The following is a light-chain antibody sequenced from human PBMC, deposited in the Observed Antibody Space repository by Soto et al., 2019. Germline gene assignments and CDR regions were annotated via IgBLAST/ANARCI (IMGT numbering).Light chain of an antibody. J-gene: IGLJ1*01. CDR3: CSYAGSTTSLYV. V-gene: IGLV2-23*02. CDR1: NSDVGSYYL. CDR2: EVS. Sequence: QSLLTQPASVSGSPGQSITISCTGTNSDVGSYYLVSWYQQHPGKAPKLMIYEVSKRPSGVSNRFSGSKSGNTASLTISGLQAEDEADYYCCSYAGSTTSLYVFGTGTKVTVL.